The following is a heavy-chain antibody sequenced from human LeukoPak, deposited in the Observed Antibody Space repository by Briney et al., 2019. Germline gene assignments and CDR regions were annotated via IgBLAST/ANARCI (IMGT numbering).Heavy chain of an antibody. Sequence: VSVKVSCKASGYTFTGYYMHWVRQAPGQGLEWMGWINPNSGGTNYAQKFQGWVTMTRDTSISTAYMELSRLRSDDTAVYYCARGVAPASIWAFDIWGQGTMLTVSS. CDR1: GYTFTGYY. J-gene: IGHJ3*02. CDR3: ARGVAPASIWAFDI. V-gene: IGHV1-2*04. D-gene: IGHD2-15*01. CDR2: INPNSGGT.